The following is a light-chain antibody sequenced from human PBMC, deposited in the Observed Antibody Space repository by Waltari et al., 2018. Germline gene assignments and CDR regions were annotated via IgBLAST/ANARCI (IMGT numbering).Light chain of an antibody. J-gene: IGLJ2*01. Sequence: QSALTQPRSVSGSPGQSVTISCTGTSSDIGGYDFVYWYQQYPGKAPKRIIYDVNKLPPGVPDRFSGSKSGNTASLTISGLLNEDEADYYCCSYAGADTSVVVGGGTTLTVL. CDR1: SSDIGGYDF. CDR2: DVN. CDR3: CSYAGADTSVV. V-gene: IGLV2-11*01.